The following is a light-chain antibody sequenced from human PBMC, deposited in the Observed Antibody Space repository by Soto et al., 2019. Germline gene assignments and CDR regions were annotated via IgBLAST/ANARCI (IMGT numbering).Light chain of an antibody. CDR1: QSLNRD. Sequence: IVMTQSPATLSMSPGERATLSCRASQSLNRDLAWYQQNPGQSPRLLIFGASIRATGIPARFSGSGSGTEFTLTIGSLQSEDCALYYCQQYNNWPGTFGQGTKVDIK. CDR2: GAS. V-gene: IGKV3-15*01. J-gene: IGKJ1*01. CDR3: QQYNNWPGT.